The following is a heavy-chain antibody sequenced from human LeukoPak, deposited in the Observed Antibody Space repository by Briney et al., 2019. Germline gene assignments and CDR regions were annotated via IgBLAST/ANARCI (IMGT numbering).Heavy chain of an antibody. V-gene: IGHV1-3*01. D-gene: IGHD3-10*01. CDR1: GYTFTSYA. Sequence: GASVKVSCKACGYTFTSYAMHWVRQAPGQRLEWMGWINAGNGNTKYSQKFQGRVTITRDTSASTAYMELSSLRSEDTAVYYCARAGTITMVRGVINPFDYWGQGTLVTVSS. J-gene: IGHJ4*02. CDR3: ARAGTITMVRGVINPFDY. CDR2: INAGNGNT.